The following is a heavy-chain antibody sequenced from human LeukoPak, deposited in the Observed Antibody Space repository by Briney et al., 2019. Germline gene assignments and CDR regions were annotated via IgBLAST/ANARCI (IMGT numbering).Heavy chain of an antibody. V-gene: IGHV4-34*01. CDR1: GGSISSYY. CDR2: INHSGST. CDR3: ARGVKNGDWLFYYFDY. D-gene: IGHD3/OR15-3a*01. Sequence: SETLSLTCTVSGGSISSYYWSWIWQPAGKGLEWIGEINHSGSTNYNPSLKSRVTISVDTSKNQFSLKLSSVTAADTAVYYCARGVKNGDWLFYYFDYWGQGTLVTVSS. J-gene: IGHJ4*02.